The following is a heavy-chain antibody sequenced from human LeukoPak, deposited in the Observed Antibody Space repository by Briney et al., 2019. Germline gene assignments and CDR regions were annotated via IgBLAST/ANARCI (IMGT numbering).Heavy chain of an antibody. CDR1: GFTFSNYW. J-gene: IGHJ4*02. CDR3: ARDVSVYGDSYPSN. CDR2: IYIDGIRT. D-gene: IGHD4-17*01. Sequence: GGSLRLSCAASGFTFSNYWMHWVRQAPGKGLVWVSRIYIDGIRTTYADSVKGRFTISRDNAKNTLYLQMNSLRGEDTAVYYCARDVSVYGDSYPSNWGQGILVTVSS. V-gene: IGHV3-74*01.